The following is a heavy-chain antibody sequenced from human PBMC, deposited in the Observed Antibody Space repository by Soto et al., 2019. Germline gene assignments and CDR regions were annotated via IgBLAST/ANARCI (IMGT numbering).Heavy chain of an antibody. D-gene: IGHD1-26*01. Sequence: SDTLSVTGGVVGSSISNSNWWTLVRQPPGKGLEWIGEIYHTGSTNYNWSLMSRVTISLEKPNNHFSLKLSSVTAADTAVYYCAARPIVGAAIWGQGTLVTVSS. CDR1: GSSISNSNW. CDR3: AARPIVGAAI. V-gene: IGHV4-4*02. CDR2: IYHTGST. J-gene: IGHJ4*02.